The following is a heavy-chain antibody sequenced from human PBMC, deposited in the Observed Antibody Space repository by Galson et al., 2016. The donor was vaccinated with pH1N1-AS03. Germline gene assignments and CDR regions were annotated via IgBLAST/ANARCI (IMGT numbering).Heavy chain of an antibody. J-gene: IGHJ4*02. V-gene: IGHV1-18*01. CDR1: GYTFSSYG. CDR2: ISGYNGNI. D-gene: IGHD2-2*01. CDR3: ERDNEPSAMFDY. Sequence: SVKVSCKASGYTFSSYGISWLRQAPGQGLEWLGWISGYNGNIKYAKKVQGRVTMTTDTSTSTAYMELRNLRSDDTAVYFCERDNEPSAMFDYWGQGTLVTVSS.